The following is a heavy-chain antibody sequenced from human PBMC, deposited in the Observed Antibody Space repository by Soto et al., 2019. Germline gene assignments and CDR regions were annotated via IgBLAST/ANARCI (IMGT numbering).Heavy chain of an antibody. Sequence: GGSVKVCFKASGGPFNTYAISLVRQAPGQGLEWIGGIIPIFGTASYAQNFQGRVTITADKSTNTAYMELTSLISEDTGVYYCARIKPPDRAGRPPYYYYYYGLDVWGQGTTVTVSS. V-gene: IGHV1-69*06. CDR3: ARIKPPDRAGRPPYYYYYYGLDV. J-gene: IGHJ6*01. CDR2: IIPIFGTA. CDR1: GGPFNTYA. D-gene: IGHD6-6*01.